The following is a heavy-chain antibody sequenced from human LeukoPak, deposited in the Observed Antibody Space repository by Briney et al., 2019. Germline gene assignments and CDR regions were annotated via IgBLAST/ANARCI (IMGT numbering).Heavy chain of an antibody. CDR1: GDSISSSSYY. V-gene: IGHV4-39*01. CDR2: IYYSGST. Sequence: NPSETLSLTCTVSGDSISSSSYYWGWIRQPPGKGLEWIGSIYYSGSTYYNPSLESRVTISIDTSKNQFSLKLSSVTAADTAVYNCARSIPVAGISWGQGTLVTVSS. J-gene: IGHJ4*02. D-gene: IGHD6-19*01. CDR3: ARSIPVAGIS.